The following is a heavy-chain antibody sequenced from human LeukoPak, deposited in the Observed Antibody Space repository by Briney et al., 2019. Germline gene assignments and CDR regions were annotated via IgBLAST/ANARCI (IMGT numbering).Heavy chain of an antibody. D-gene: IGHD4-17*01. Sequence: SETLSLTCTVSGGSINGYYWTWIRQPPGKGLEWIGYISDSGSTNYNPSLKSRGTMSVDSSNTEFSLRLNSVTAADTAVYYCARVFRGAVTSNWFDPWGQGTLVTVSS. CDR3: ARVFRGAVTSNWFDP. CDR1: GGSINGYY. V-gene: IGHV4-59*01. J-gene: IGHJ5*02. CDR2: ISDSGST.